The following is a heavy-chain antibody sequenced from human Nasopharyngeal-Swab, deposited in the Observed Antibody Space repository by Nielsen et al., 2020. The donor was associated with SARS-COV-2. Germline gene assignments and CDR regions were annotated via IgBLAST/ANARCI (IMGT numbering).Heavy chain of an antibody. V-gene: IGHV3-30-3*01. D-gene: IGHD3-16*01. CDR1: GFTFSSYA. J-gene: IGHJ3*02. Sequence: GESLKISCAASGFTFSSYAMHWVRQAPGKGLEWVAVISYDGSNKYYADSVKGRFTISRDNSKNTLYLQMNSLRAEDTAVYYCARGSEIWGAFDIWGQGTMVTVSS. CDR3: ARGSEIWGAFDI. CDR2: ISYDGSNK.